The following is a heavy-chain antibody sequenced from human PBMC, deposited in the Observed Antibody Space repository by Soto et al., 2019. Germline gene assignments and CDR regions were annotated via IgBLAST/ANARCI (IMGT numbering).Heavy chain of an antibody. Sequence: GESLKISCKGSGYSFTSCWISWVRQRPGKGLEWMRRIDPSDSYTNYSPSFQGNVTISADKSISTAYLQWSSLKASDTAMYYCARRGGSSRYHYYYGTEVWGQGTTV. D-gene: IGHD6-6*01. CDR2: IDPSDSYT. CDR3: ARRGGSSRYHYYYGTEV. J-gene: IGHJ6*02. CDR1: GYSFTSCW. V-gene: IGHV5-10-1*01.